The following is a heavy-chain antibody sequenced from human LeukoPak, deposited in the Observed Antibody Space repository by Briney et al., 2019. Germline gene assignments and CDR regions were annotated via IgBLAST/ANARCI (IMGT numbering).Heavy chain of an antibody. CDR3: AKDGVTNYDILTGYPH. D-gene: IGHD3-9*01. J-gene: IGHJ4*02. V-gene: IGHV3-23*01. CDR1: GFTFSSYA. Sequence: GGSLRLSCAASGFTFSSYAMSWVRQAPGKGPEWVSAISGSGGSTYYADSVKGRFTISRDNSKNTLYLQMNSLRAEDTAVYYCAKDGVTNYDILTGYPHWGQGTVVTVSS. CDR2: ISGSGGST.